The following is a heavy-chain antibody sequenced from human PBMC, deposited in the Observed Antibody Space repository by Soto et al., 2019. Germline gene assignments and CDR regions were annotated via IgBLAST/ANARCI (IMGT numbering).Heavy chain of an antibody. J-gene: IGHJ5*02. CDR2: ISAYNGNT. D-gene: IGHD3-3*01. Sequence: GASVKVSCKASGYSFTSYGISWVRQAPGQGLEWMGWISAYNGNTNHAQKLQGRVTITTDTSTSTAYMELRSLRSDDTAVYYCARDLITIFGVVNEGWFDPWGQGTLVTVSS. CDR1: GYSFTSYG. V-gene: IGHV1-18*01. CDR3: ARDLITIFGVVNEGWFDP.